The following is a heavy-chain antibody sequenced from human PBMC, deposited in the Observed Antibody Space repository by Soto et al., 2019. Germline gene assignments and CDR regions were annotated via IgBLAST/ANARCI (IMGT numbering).Heavy chain of an antibody. CDR3: QQHVRLLDPPDYGMDV. CDR2: ISSSSSYI. V-gene: IGHV3-21*01. J-gene: IGHJ6*02. Sequence: GGSLRLSCAAAGFPFSSYSMDWVRPTPGKGLEWVSSISSSSSYIYYADSVKGRFTISRDNAKNSLYLQMNSLRAEDTAVYYCQQHVRLLDPPDYGMDVWGQGTTVTVSS. CDR1: GFPFSSYS. D-gene: IGHD6-13*01.